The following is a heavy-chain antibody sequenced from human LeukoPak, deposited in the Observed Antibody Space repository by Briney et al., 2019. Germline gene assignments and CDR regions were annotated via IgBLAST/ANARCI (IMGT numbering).Heavy chain of an antibody. V-gene: IGHV3-30-3*01. D-gene: IGHD7-27*01. J-gene: IGHJ4*02. CDR1: GFTFSSYA. CDR2: ISYDGSNK. CDR3: ARDFDWGSGH. Sequence: PGRSLRLSCAASGFTFSSYAMHWVRQAPGKGLEWVAVISYDGSNKYYADSVKGRFTISRDNSKNTLYLQMNSLRAEDTAVYYCARDFDWGSGHWGQGALVTVSS.